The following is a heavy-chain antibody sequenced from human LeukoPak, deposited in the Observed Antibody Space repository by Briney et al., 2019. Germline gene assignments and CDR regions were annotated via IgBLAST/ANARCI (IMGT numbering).Heavy chain of an antibody. CDR2: INHSGST. CDR1: SGSFSGYY. D-gene: IGHD6-6*01. V-gene: IGHV4-34*01. J-gene: IGHJ4*02. Sequence: SETLSLTCAVYSGSFSGYYWSWIRQPPGKGLEWIGEINHSGSTNYNPSLKSRVTISVDTSKNQFSLKLSSVTAADTAVYYCARAKAARPKRLDYWGQGTLVTVSS. CDR3: ARAKAARPKRLDY.